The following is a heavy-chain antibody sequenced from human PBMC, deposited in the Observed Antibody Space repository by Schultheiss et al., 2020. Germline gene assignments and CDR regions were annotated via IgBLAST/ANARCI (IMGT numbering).Heavy chain of an antibody. J-gene: IGHJ5*02. CDR3: ARAPLGPESWFDP. CDR1: GGSISSSNW. CDR2: IYHSGST. V-gene: IGHV4-4*02. D-gene: IGHD1-14*01. Sequence: SETLSLTCAVSGGSISSSNWWSWVRQPPGKGLEWIGEIYHSGSTNYNPSLKSRVTISVDKSKNQFSLKLSSVTAADTAVYYCARAPLGPESWFDPWGQGTLVTVSS.